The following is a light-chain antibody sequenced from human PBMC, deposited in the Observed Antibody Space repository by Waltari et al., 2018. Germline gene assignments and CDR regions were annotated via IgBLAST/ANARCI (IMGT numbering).Light chain of an antibody. CDR1: PSLSTNY. CDR3: QQFRSTPYT. V-gene: IGKV3-20*01. J-gene: IGKJ2*01. Sequence: ETVLTQSPANLSLSPGERATLPCRASPSLSTNYLSWYQQKPGQTPRPLICCASTRVARVPDRLSGSGSGTDFTLTVSRLEPEDFAEYYWQQFRSTPYTFGQGPSWRSN. CDR2: CAS.